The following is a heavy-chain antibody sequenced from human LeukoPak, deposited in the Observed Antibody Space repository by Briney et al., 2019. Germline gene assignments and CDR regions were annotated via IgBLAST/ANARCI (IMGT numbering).Heavy chain of an antibody. V-gene: IGHV4-59*01. J-gene: IGHJ5*02. CDR1: GGSINSYY. Sequence: PSETLSLTCTVSGGSINSYYWSWIRQPPGKGLEWIGYIYYSGSTNYNPSLKSRVTISVDTSKNQFSLKLRSVTAADTAVYYCASPDITIIRGVTFRNGFDPWGQGTLVTVSS. CDR3: ASPDITIIRGVTFRNGFDP. D-gene: IGHD3-10*01. CDR2: IYYSGST.